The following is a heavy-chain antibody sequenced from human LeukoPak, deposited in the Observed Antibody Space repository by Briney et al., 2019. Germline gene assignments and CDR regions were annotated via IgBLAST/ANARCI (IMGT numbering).Heavy chain of an antibody. Sequence: GESLRLTCEASGFIFNTYWMTWVRQAPGQGLDWVANIKQGGTEKFHADSVKGRFTTARDNGKNLLILQMDSLRADDTAVYYCARAWYGSGNYYSRNYYDYHMDVWGKGTAVSVSS. J-gene: IGHJ6*03. CDR3: ARAWYGSGNYYSRNYYDYHMDV. V-gene: IGHV3-7*01. CDR2: IKQGGTEK. CDR1: GFIFNTYW. D-gene: IGHD3-10*01.